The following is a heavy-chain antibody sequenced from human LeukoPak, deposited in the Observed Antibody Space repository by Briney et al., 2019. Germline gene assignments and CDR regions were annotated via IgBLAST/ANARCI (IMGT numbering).Heavy chain of an antibody. CDR2: INSDGSST. V-gene: IGHV3-74*01. J-gene: IGHJ4*02. D-gene: IGHD2/OR15-2a*01. CDR3: ARGRGTIYMFDY. CDR1: GFTFSDSW. Sequence: GGSLRLSCAASGFTFSDSWMHWVRQPPGKGLVGVSRINSDGSSTAYADSVKGRFTISRDNARNTLYLQMNSLRAEDTAVYYCARGRGTIYMFDYWGQGTLVTVSS.